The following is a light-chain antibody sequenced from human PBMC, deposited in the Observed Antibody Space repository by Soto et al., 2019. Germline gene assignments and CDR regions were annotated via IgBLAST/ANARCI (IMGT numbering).Light chain of an antibody. CDR3: QQFNTSPWT. V-gene: IGKV1-5*03. Sequence: DIHMTHSPSTLSASEGYRVTISCRASQSVSIWLAWYQQKPGRAPKLLIYKSSILESGVPSRFSGSGSGTEFTLTISSLQPDDFATYYCQQFNTSPWTFGQGTQGGYQ. CDR1: QSVSIW. CDR2: KSS. J-gene: IGKJ1*01.